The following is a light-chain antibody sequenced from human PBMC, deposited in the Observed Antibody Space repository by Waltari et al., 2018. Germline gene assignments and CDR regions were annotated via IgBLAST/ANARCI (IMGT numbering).Light chain of an antibody. CDR1: QSVSRA. CDR3: QNYERLPAT. CDR2: GVS. J-gene: IGKJ1*01. V-gene: IGKV3-20*01. Sequence: EVVLTQSPGTLSLSPGVRDTLSCRASQSVSRALVWYQQKPGQAPRLLIYGVSNRSTGIPDMFSGSGSGTDFSLTISRLEPEDFAVYYCQNYERLPATFGQGTRVEIK.